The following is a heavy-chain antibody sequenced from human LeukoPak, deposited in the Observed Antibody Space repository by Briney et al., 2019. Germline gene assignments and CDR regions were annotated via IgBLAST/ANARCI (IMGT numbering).Heavy chain of an antibody. V-gene: IGHV3-7*01. D-gene: IGHD6-13*01. J-gene: IGHJ4*02. CDR1: GFTFSTFG. Sequence: GGSLRLSCAASGFTFSTFGMHWVRQAPGKGLEWVANIKQDGSAKPYVDSVKGRFTISRDVSKNTLYLQMNSLRAEDTAVYYCTKTGSSWHYFDSWGQGTLVTVSS. CDR3: TKTGSSWHYFDS. CDR2: IKQDGSAK.